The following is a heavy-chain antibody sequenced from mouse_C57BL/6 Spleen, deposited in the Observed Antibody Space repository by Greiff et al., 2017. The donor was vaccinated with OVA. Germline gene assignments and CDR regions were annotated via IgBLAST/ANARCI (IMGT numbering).Heavy chain of an antibody. CDR2: IYPRSGNT. V-gene: IGHV1-81*01. J-gene: IGHJ4*01. CDR3: AINYYYSNYVAMDY. Sequence: VQLQQSGAELARPGASVKLSCKASGYTFTSYGISWVKQRTGQGLEWIGEIYPRSGNTYYNEKFKGKATLTADKSSSTAYMELRSLTSEDSAVYFCAINYYYSNYVAMDYWGQGTSVTVSS. D-gene: IGHD2-5*01. CDR1: GYTFTSYG.